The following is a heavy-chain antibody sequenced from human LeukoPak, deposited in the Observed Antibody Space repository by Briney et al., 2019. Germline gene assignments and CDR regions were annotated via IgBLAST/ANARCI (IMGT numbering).Heavy chain of an antibody. CDR1: GGSLSSSSSC. J-gene: IGHJ4*02. D-gene: IGHD6-19*01. CDR3: ARGAPGAVAVLVY. Sequence: SETLSLTCTVSGGSLSSSSSCWGWIRQPPGKGLEWIGSIYYSGSTYYNPSLKSRVTISVDTSKNQFSLKLSSVTAADTAVYYCARGAPGAVAVLVYWGQGTLVTVSS. CDR2: IYYSGST. V-gene: IGHV4-39*07.